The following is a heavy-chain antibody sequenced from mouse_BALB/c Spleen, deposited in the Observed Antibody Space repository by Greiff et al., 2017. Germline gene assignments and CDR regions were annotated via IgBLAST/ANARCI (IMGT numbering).Heavy chain of an antibody. J-gene: IGHJ4*01. V-gene: IGHV14-1*02. CDR3: AGGDYGMDY. CDR2: IDPENGNT. D-gene: IGHD2-4*01. Sequence: EVKLQQSGAELVRPGALVKLSCKASGFNIKDYYMHWVKQRPEQGLEWIGWIDPENGNTIYDPKFQGKVSITADTSSNTAYLQLSSQTSEDTAAYYCAGGDYGMDYWGQGTSVTVSS. CDR1: GFNIKDYY.